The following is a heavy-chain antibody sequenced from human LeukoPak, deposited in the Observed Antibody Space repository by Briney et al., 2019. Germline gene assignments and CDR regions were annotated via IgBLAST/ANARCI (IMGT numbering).Heavy chain of an antibody. V-gene: IGHV4-39*07. CDR1: GGSISSSSYY. CDR3: ARNGRITIFGVVIPLYYYYYMDV. D-gene: IGHD3-3*01. CDR2: IYYSGST. J-gene: IGHJ6*03. Sequence: SETLSLTCTVSGGSISSSSYYWGWIRQPPGKGLEWIGSIYYSGSTNYNPSLKSRVTISVDTSKNQFSLKLSSVTAADTAVYYCARNGRITIFGVVIPLYYYYYMDVWGKGTTVTVSS.